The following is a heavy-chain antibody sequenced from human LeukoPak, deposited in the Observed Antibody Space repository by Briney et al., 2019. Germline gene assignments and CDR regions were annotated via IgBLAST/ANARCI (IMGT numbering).Heavy chain of an antibody. D-gene: IGHD2-21*01. CDR2: INHSGST. CDR1: GGSFSGYY. J-gene: IGHJ4*02. CDR3: ARGPLWSHFDY. V-gene: IGHV4-34*01. Sequence: SETLSLTCAVYGGSFSGYYWSWIRQPPGKGLEWIGEINHSGSTNYNPSLKSRVTISVDTSKNQFSLKLSSVTAADTAVYYCARGPLWSHFDYWGQGTLVTVS.